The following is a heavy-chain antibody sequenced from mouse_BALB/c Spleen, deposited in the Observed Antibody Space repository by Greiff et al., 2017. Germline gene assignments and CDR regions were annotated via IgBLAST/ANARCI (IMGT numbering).Heavy chain of an antibody. D-gene: IGHD3-3*01. J-gene: IGHJ4*01. V-gene: IGHV7-3*02. CDR1: GFTFTDYY. CDR2: IRNKANGYTT. CDR3: ARDGGTGSMDY. Sequence: EVQVVESGGGLVQPGGSLRLSCATSGFTFTDYYMSWVRQPPGKALEWLGFIRNKANGYTTEYSASVKGRFTISRDNSQSILYLQMNTLRAEDSATYYCARDGGTGSMDYWGQGTSVTVSS.